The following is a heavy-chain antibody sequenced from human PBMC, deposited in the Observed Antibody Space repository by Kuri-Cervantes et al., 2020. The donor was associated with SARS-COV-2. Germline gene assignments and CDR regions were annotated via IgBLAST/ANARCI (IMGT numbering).Heavy chain of an antibody. CDR2: IIPIFGTA. CDR3: ARPNSGYEARDAFDI. J-gene: IGHJ3*02. Sequence: SVKVSCKPPAGTFYTYAVNWVRQAPGQGLEWMGGIIPIFGTANYAQKFQGRVTITADESTSTAYMELSSLRSEDTAVYYCARPNSGYEARDAFDIWGQGTMVTVSS. D-gene: IGHD5-12*01. CDR1: AGTFYTYA. V-gene: IGHV1-69*13.